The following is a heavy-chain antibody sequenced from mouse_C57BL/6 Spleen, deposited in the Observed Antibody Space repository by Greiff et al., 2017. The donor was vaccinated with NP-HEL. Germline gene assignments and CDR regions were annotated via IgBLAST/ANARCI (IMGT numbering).Heavy chain of an antibody. CDR2: IYPGDGDT. J-gene: IGHJ1*03. CDR3: ARSSYDYEGYFDV. Sequence: QVHVKQSGAELVKPGASVKISCKASGYAFSSYWMNWVKQRPGKGLEWIGQIYPGDGDTNYNGKFKGKATLTADKSSSTAYMQLSSLTSEDSAVYFCARSSYDYEGYFDVWGTGTTVTVSS. CDR1: GYAFSSYW. V-gene: IGHV1-80*01. D-gene: IGHD2-4*01.